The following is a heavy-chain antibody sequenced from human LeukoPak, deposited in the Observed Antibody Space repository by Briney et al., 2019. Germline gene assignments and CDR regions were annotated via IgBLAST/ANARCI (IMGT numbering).Heavy chain of an antibody. CDR1: GGSISRSGYY. D-gene: IGHD3-16*01. Sequence: SETLSLTCTVSGGSISRSGYYWALVRQPPGTGLEWIASIYDSGSTYNNPSLKSRVTLSVDTSKNQFSLNLSSVTAADTAIYCCARHDYADSRFDYWGQGTLVTVSS. J-gene: IGHJ4*02. V-gene: IGHV4-39*01. CDR2: IYDSGST. CDR3: ARHDYADSRFDY.